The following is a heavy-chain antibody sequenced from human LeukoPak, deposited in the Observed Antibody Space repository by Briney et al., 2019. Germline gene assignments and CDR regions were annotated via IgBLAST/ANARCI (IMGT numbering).Heavy chain of an antibody. V-gene: IGHV3-23*01. D-gene: IGHD3-22*01. CDR2: ISGSGGST. CDR1: GFTFSSYS. J-gene: IGHJ4*02. Sequence: GGSLRLSCAASGFTFSSYSMNWVRQAPGKGLEWVSAISGSGGSTYYADSVKGRFTISRDNSKNTLYLQMNSLRAEDTAVYYCAKTSDLYYYDSSGYADYWGQGTLVTVSS. CDR3: AKTSDLYYYDSSGYADY.